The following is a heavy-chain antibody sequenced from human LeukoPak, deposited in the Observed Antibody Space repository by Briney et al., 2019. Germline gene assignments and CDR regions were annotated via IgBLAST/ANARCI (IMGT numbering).Heavy chain of an antibody. Sequence: SVKVSCKASGGTFSSYAISWVRQAPGQGLEWMGGTVPIFGTANYAQKFQGRVTITADESTSTAYMELRSLRSDDTAVYYCARPSFHCSSTSCYTGYGMDVWGQGTTVTVSS. D-gene: IGHD2-2*02. CDR3: ARPSFHCSSTSCYTGYGMDV. V-gene: IGHV1-69*13. J-gene: IGHJ6*02. CDR1: GGTFSSYA. CDR2: TVPIFGTA.